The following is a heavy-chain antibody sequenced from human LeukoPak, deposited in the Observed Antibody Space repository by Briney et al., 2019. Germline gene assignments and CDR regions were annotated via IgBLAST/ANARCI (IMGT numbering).Heavy chain of an antibody. CDR1: GGSISSDY. D-gene: IGHD3-10*01. V-gene: IGHV4-59*12. CDR3: ARGTPHYYGSGSYYIRRFDP. Sequence: PSETLSLTCTVSGGSISSDYWSWIRQPPGKGLEWIGYIYYSGSTNYNPSLKSRVTISLDTSKNQFSLRLTSVTAADTAVYYCARGTPHYYGSGSYYIRRFDPWGQGTLVTVSS. CDR2: IYYSGST. J-gene: IGHJ5*02.